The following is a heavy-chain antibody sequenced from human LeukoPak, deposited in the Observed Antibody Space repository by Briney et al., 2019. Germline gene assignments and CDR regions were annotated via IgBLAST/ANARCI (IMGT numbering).Heavy chain of an antibody. CDR1: GGSISSGGYS. J-gene: IGHJ3*02. CDR3: ARGLGYCSGGSCYPLDAFDI. D-gene: IGHD2-15*01. V-gene: IGHV4-30-2*01. Sequence: SETLSLTCAVSGGSISSGGYSWSWIRQPPGKGLEWIGYIYHSGSTYYNPSLKSRVTISVDRSKNQFSLKLSSVTAADTAVYYCARGLGYCSGGSCYPLDAFDIWGQGTMVTVSS. CDR2: IYHSGST.